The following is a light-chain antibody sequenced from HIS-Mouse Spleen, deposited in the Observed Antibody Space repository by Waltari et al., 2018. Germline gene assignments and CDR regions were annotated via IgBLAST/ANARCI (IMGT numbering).Light chain of an antibody. J-gene: IGKJ2*01. Sequence: DIQMTQSPSFLSASVGDRVTITCRASQSISSYLNWYQQKPGKAPKLLIYGASSRATGIPDRFSGSGSGTDFTLTISRLEPEDFAVYYCQQYGSSPPDTFGQGTKLEIK. CDR2: GAS. CDR3: QQYGSSPPDT. CDR1: QSISSY. V-gene: IGKV1-39*02.